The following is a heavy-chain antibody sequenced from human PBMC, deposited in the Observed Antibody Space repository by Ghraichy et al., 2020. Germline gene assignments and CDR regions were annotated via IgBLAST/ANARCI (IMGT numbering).Heavy chain of an antibody. D-gene: IGHD4-23*01. J-gene: IGHJ6*02. CDR2: IYHSGST. Sequence: SETLSLTCTVSGYSISSGYYWSWVRQSPGKGLEWIGTIYHSGSTYSSPSLKSRVTISVDTSKNQFSLRLSSVTAADTAIYYCAREDYGGSSLFYYYGLDVWGQGTTVTVSS. CDR3: AREDYGGSSLFYYYGLDV. V-gene: IGHV4-38-2*02. CDR1: GYSISSGYY.